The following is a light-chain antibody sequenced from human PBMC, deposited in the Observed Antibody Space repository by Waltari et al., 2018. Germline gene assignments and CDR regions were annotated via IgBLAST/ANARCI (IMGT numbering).Light chain of an antibody. CDR1: SSNIGTGYD. J-gene: IGLJ1*01. Sequence: QSVLTQPPSVSGAPGQTVTISCTGSSSNIGTGYDVHWYQQLPGTAPQLLIHGNNNRPSGVPDRFSGYKSGTSASLAITGLQAEDEADYYCQSYDSSLSYCVFGTGTKVTVL. V-gene: IGLV1-40*01. CDR2: GNN. CDR3: QSYDSSLSYCV.